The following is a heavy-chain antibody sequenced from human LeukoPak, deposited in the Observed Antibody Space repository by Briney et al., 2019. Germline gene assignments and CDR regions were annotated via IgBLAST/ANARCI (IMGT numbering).Heavy chain of an antibody. CDR2: IYYSGST. CDR1: GGSISSSSYY. J-gene: IGHJ6*03. Sequence: SETLSLTCTVSGGSISSSSYYWGWIRQPPGKGLEWIGSIYYSGSTYYNPSLKSRVTISVDTSKNQFSLKLSSVTAADTAVYYCARGALGSIEQLVLDYYYYMDVWGKGTTVTVSS. CDR3: ARGALGSIEQLVLDYYYYMDV. D-gene: IGHD6-6*01. V-gene: IGHV4-39*07.